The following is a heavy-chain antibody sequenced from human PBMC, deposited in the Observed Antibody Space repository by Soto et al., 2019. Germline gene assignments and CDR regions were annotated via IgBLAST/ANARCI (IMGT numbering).Heavy chain of an antibody. CDR3: ARWAYSGYDSYFDY. D-gene: IGHD5-12*01. CDR2: IYYSGST. Sequence: QVQLQESGPGLVKPSETLSLTCTVSGGSISSYYWSWIRQPPGKGLEWIGYIYYSGSTNYNPSLKSRVTISVDTSKNQFSLKLSSVTAADTAVYYCARWAYSGYDSYFDYWGQGTLVTVSS. V-gene: IGHV4-59*01. J-gene: IGHJ4*02. CDR1: GGSISSYY.